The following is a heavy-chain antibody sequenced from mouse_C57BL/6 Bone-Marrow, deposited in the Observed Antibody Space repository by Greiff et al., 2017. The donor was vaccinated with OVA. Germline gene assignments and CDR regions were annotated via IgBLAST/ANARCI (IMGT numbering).Heavy chain of an antibody. CDR1: GFSFNTYA. CDR2: IRSKSNNYAT. V-gene: IGHV10-1*01. J-gene: IGHJ1*03. Sequence: EVMLVESGGGLVQPKGSLKLSCAASGFSFNTYAMNWVRQAPGKGLEWVARIRSKSNNYATYYADSVKDRFTISRDDSESMLYLQMNNLKTEDTAMYYCVRTSYGSSYAWYFDVWGTGTTVTVSS. CDR3: VRTSYGSSYAWYFDV. D-gene: IGHD1-1*01.